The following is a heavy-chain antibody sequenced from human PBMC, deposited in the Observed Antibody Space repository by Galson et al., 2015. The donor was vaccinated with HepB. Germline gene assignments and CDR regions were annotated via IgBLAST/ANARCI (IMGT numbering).Heavy chain of an antibody. CDR2: IHSGGRT. J-gene: IGHJ4*02. D-gene: IGHD6-13*01. CDR1: GFIVSSDY. V-gene: IGHV3-66*01. CDR3: ARNKMESNSWAHFES. Sequence: SLRLSCAASGFIVSSDYMSWVRQAPGKGLEWVSVIHSGGRTYYADSVKGRFTISRDNSKNMVSLQMNSLRAEDTAVYYCARNKMESNSWAHFESWGQGTLVTVSS.